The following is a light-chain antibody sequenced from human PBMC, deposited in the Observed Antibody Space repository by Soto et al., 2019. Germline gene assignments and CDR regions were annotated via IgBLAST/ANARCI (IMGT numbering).Light chain of an antibody. CDR3: QHYVSPPIT. V-gene: IGKV3-20*01. CDR1: QSVTSNN. CDR2: GAS. J-gene: IGKJ5*01. Sequence: EIVLTQSPGTLSLSPGERATLSCRASQSVTSNNLAWYQQKPGQAPRLLIYGASSRATGIPDRFSGSGSGTDFTLTISRLEPEDFAVYYCQHYVSPPITFGQGTRIEIK.